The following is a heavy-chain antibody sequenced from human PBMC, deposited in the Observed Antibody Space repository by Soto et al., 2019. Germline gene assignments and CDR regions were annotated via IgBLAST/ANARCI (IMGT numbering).Heavy chain of an antibody. V-gene: IGHV4-39*01. CDR3: FGVDTAMALKTGSDY. CDR2: LYYRGAT. J-gene: IGHJ4*02. D-gene: IGHD5-18*01. CDR1: GGSIRNTNYH. Sequence: SETLSLTCSVSGGSIRNTNYHWGWIRQPPGKGLEWIGTLYYRGATDYNPSLKSRVTISVDTSKNQLSLNLSSVTAADTAVYYCFGVDTAMALKTGSDYWGQGTLVTVAS.